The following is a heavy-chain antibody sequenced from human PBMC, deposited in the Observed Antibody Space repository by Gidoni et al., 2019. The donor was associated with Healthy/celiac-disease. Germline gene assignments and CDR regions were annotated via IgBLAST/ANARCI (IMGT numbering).Heavy chain of an antibody. Sequence: QVQLQESGPGLVKPSQTLSLTCTVSGGSISSGGYYWSWIRQHPGKGLEWIGYIYYSGSTYYDPSLKSRVTISVDTFKNQFSLKLSSVTAADTAVYYCARGRDYYDSSGYGWFDPWGQGTLVTVSS. CDR3: ARGRDYYDSSGYGWFDP. V-gene: IGHV4-31*03. D-gene: IGHD3-22*01. CDR2: IYYSGST. CDR1: GGSISSGGYY. J-gene: IGHJ5*02.